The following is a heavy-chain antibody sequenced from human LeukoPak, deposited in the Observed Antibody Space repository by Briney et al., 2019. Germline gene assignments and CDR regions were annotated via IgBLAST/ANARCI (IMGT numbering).Heavy chain of an antibody. V-gene: IGHV4-34*01. CDR2: INHSGST. Sequence: PSETLSLSCAVYGGSFSGYYWSWIRQPPGKGLEWIGEINHSGSTNYNPSLKSRVTISVDTSKNQFSLKLSSVTAADTAVYYCARSILRALVRGVMGYWGQGTLVTVSS. D-gene: IGHD3-10*01. CDR3: ARSILRALVRGVMGY. CDR1: GGSFSGYY. J-gene: IGHJ4*02.